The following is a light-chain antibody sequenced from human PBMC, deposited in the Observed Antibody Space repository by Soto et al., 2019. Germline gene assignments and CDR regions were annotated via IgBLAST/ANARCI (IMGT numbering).Light chain of an antibody. Sequence: IVLTQSPGTLSLSPGERATLSCRASQDLNTRYSAWYQQKRGQPPSLLIFATSTRASGIPDRFSGSGSGRDFTLTFSRLEPEDSAVYFCQQYDTSARYIFGQGTSLDIK. V-gene: IGKV3-20*01. CDR1: QDLNTRY. J-gene: IGKJ2*01. CDR3: QQYDTSARYI. CDR2: ATS.